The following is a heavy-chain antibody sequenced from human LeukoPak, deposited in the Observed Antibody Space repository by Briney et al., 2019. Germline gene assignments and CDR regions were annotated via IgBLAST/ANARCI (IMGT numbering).Heavy chain of an antibody. Sequence: GGSLRLSCAASGFTFSSYWMHWVRQAPGKGLVWVPRINSDGSTTTYADSVKGRFTISRDNAKNTLYLQMNSLRAEDTAVYYCARGYSGSYRVDYWGQGTLVTVSS. J-gene: IGHJ4*02. D-gene: IGHD1-26*01. CDR1: GFTFSSYW. CDR3: ARGYSGSYRVDY. CDR2: INSDGSTT. V-gene: IGHV3-74*01.